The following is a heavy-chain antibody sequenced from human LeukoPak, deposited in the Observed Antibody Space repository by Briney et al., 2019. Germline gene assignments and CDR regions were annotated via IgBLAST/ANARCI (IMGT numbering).Heavy chain of an antibody. V-gene: IGHV3-23*01. CDR3: AACQWELLVQFDY. CDR2: ISGSGGST. J-gene: IGHJ4*02. CDR1: GFTFSSYA. D-gene: IGHD1-26*01. Sequence: GGSLRLSCAASGFTFSSYAISWVRQAPGKGLEWVSAISGSGGSTYYADSVKGRFTISRDNSKNTLYLQMNSLRAEDTAVYYCAACQWELLVQFDYWGQGTLVTVSS.